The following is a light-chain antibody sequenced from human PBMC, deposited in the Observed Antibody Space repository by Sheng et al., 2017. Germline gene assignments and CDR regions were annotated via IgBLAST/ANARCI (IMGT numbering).Light chain of an antibody. V-gene: IGKV1-5*03. J-gene: IGKJ1*01. CDR3: QQYDAYSLTWT. Sequence: DIQMTQSPSSLSASVGDTVTITCRASQSISSWLAWYQQKPGKAPNLLIYKASSLESGVPSRFSGSGSGTEFTLTINSLQSEDFATYYCQQYDAYSLTWTFGQGTKVEIK. CDR1: QSISSW. CDR2: KAS.